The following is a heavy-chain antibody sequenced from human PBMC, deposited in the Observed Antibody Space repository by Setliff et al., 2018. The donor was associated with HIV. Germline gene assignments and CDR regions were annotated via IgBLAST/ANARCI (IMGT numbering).Heavy chain of an antibody. V-gene: IGHV4-61*01. CDR3: ARDSDGSSYYHFAH. CDR2: ISYSGTT. J-gene: IGHJ4*02. Sequence: PSETLSLTCTVSGGSISSNNYFWSWIRQPPGKGLECIGHISYSGTTNYNPSLESRVSISVDTSKNQFSLKLKSVTAADTAVYYCARDSDGSSYYHFAHWSQGTLVTVSS. CDR1: GGSISSNNYF. D-gene: IGHD3-22*01.